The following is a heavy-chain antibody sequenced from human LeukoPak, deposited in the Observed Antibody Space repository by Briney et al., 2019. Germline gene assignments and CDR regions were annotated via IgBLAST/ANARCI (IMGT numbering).Heavy chain of an antibody. Sequence: ASVKVSCKASGYTFTSYAMHWVRQAPGQRLEWMGWINAGNGNTKYSQKLQGRVTITRDTSASTAYMELSSLRSEDTAVYYCARELLWFGELAFDIWGQGTMVTVSS. CDR3: ARELLWFGELAFDI. J-gene: IGHJ3*02. D-gene: IGHD3-10*01. V-gene: IGHV1-3*01. CDR2: INAGNGNT. CDR1: GYTFTSYA.